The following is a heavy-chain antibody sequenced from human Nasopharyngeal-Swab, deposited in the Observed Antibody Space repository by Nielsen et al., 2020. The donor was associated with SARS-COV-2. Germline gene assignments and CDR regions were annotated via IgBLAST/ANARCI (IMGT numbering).Heavy chain of an antibody. CDR2: INPSGGGT. CDR3: ARSYYDFWSGYLEYYYGMDV. D-gene: IGHD3-3*01. CDR1: GYTFTSHY. Sequence: ASVKVSCKASGYTFTSHYMHWVRQAPGQRLEWMGIINPSGGGTTYAQKFQGRVTMTRDTSTSTVYMELSSLRSEDTAVYYCARSYYDFWSGYLEYYYGMDVWGQGTTVTVSS. J-gene: IGHJ6*02. V-gene: IGHV1-46*01.